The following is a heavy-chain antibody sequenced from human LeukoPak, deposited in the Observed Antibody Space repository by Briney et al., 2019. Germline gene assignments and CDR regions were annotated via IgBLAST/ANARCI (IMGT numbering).Heavy chain of an antibody. V-gene: IGHV4-59*08. CDR2: IYYSGST. D-gene: IGHD3-22*01. CDR1: GGSISSYY. CDR3: ASYYYDSSGYQLFDY. Sequence: PSETLSLACTVSGGSISSYYWSWIRQPPGKGLEWIGYIYYSGSTNYNPSLKSRVTISADTSKNQFSLKLSSVTAADTAVYYCASYYYDSSGYQLFDYWGQGTLVTVSS. J-gene: IGHJ4*02.